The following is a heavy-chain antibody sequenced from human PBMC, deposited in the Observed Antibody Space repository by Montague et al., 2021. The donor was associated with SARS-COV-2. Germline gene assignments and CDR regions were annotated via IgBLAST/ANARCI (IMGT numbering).Heavy chain of an antibody. Sequence: SLRLSCAASGFTFNSHAMTWVRQPPGKGLDWVSTISSRGYYTYFADSVKGRFTISRDNSNSTVFLQMNSLRVEDPAVYYCAKVWGYYDSSGYYYVRGFDHWGQGTLVTVSS. D-gene: IGHD3-22*01. CDR2: ISSRGYYT. CDR1: GFTFNSHA. V-gene: IGHV3-23*01. J-gene: IGHJ4*02. CDR3: AKVWGYYDSSGYYYVRGFDH.